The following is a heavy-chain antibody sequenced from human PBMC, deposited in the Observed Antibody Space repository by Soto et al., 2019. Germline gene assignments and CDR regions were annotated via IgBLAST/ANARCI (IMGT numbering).Heavy chain of an antibody. CDR2: IVVGSGNT. V-gene: IGHV1-58*01. CDR1: GFTFTSSA. D-gene: IGHD3-16*01. J-gene: IGHJ6*02. Sequence: GASVKVSCKASGFTFTSSAVQWVRQARGQRLEWIGWIVVGSGNTNYAQKFQERVTITRDMSTSTAYMELSSLRSEDTAVYYCAADLSGVTTFDDYYYYGMDVWGQGTTVTVSS. CDR3: AADLSGVTTFDDYYYYGMDV.